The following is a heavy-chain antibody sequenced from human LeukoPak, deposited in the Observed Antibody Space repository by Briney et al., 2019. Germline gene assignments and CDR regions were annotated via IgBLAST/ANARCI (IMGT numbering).Heavy chain of an antibody. V-gene: IGHV1-18*01. CDR1: GYTFNSYP. CDR3: ARVRTPFGVVASPDALDV. D-gene: IGHD3-3*01. CDR2: ITADNFNT. Sequence: ASVKVSCKASGYTFNSYPLTWVRQAPGVGFEWVGWITADNFNTNYAQKFQGRVTLTKETSTNTAYMEMRSLMSDDTAVYYCARVRTPFGVVASPDALDVWGQGTAVTVS. J-gene: IGHJ3*01.